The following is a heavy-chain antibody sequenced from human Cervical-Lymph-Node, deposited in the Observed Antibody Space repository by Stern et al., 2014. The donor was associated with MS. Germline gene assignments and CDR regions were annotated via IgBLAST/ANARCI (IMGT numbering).Heavy chain of an antibody. CDR1: GYTFSGHY. V-gene: IGHV1-2*06. J-gene: IGHJ3*02. D-gene: IGHD3-3*02. CDR3: ARVSTHAFDI. CDR2: INPISGGS. Sequence: VQLVESGAEVKKPGASVKVSCKTSGYTFSGHYIHWVRQAPGQGLEWVGRINPISGGSNYAQNFQGRVTMTRETSISTAYMELSRLTSDDTAVYYCARVSTHAFDIWGQGTVVTVSS.